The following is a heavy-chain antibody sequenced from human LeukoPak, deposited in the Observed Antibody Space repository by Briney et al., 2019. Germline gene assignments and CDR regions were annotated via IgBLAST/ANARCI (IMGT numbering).Heavy chain of an antibody. CDR3: ARGGFYCGGDCYVDY. V-gene: IGHV4-34*01. CDR2: INHSGST. Sequence: PSETLSLTCAVSGGSFSPYYWSWIRQPPGKGLEWMGEINHSGSTNYNPSLKSRVTISVDTSKNQFSLRLSSVPAADTAVYYCARGGFYCGGDCYVDYWGQGTLVTVSS. CDR1: GGSFSPYY. J-gene: IGHJ4*02. D-gene: IGHD2-21*02.